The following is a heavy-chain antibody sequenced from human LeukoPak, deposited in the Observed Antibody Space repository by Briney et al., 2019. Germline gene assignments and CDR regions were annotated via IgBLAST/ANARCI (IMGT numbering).Heavy chain of an antibody. V-gene: IGHV4-4*07. CDR1: GGSISSYY. CDR3: ARVNYDSSGDSYYFDY. D-gene: IGHD3-22*01. J-gene: IGHJ4*02. CDR2: IYTSGST. Sequence: SETLSLTCTVSGGSISSYYWSWIRQPPGKGLEWIGRIYTSGSTNYNPSLKSRVTMSVDTSKNQFSLKLSSVTAADTAVYYCARVNYDSSGDSYYFDYWGQGTLVTVSS.